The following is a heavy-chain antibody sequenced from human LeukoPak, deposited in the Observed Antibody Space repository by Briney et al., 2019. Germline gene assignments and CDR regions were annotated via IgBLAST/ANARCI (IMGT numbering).Heavy chain of an antibody. V-gene: IGHV4-59*02. Sequence: SETLSLTCTVSGASVTDYYWSWIRQSPGKGLEWLSYIHHSGNSDYNPSLRSRVTTSLDTSKNQFSLNLISVTAADTAVYYCTRGHWGLQSWSQGTLVTVSS. D-gene: IGHD7-27*01. J-gene: IGHJ5*02. CDR1: GASVTDYY. CDR2: IHHSGNS. CDR3: TRGHWGLQS.